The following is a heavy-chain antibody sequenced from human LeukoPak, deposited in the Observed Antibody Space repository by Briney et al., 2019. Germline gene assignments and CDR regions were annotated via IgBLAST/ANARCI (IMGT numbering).Heavy chain of an antibody. D-gene: IGHD2/OR15-2a*01. CDR2: IGKAGDT. J-gene: IGHJ4*02. V-gene: IGHV3-13*01. CDR3: AKYSDSTGAHYFDY. Sequence: GGSLRLSCVASGFTFSTYDMQWIRQIEGKGLERISAIGKAGDTHYADSVKGRCTVSRDNAKSSLYLQMNSLRVEDTALYYCAKYSDSTGAHYFDYWGQGTLVTVSS. CDR1: GFTFSTYD.